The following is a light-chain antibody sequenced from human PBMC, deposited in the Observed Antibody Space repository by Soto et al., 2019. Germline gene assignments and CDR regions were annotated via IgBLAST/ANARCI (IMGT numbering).Light chain of an antibody. CDR2: DVS. Sequence: QSVLTQPRSVSGSPGQSVTISCTGTSRDVGGYNYVSWYQHNPGKAPKLMIFDVSARPSGVPDRFSGSKSANTASLTISGLQAEDEADYYCCSYAGTYTPLFGGGTKLTVL. CDR3: CSYAGTYTPL. CDR1: SRDVGGYNY. J-gene: IGLJ2*01. V-gene: IGLV2-11*01.